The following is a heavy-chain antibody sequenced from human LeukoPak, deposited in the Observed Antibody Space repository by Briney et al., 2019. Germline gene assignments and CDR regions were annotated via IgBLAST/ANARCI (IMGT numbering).Heavy chain of an antibody. D-gene: IGHD3-10*01. CDR3: ARAPGSLWFGELMNGMDV. V-gene: IGHV4-30-4*01. CDR2: IYYSGST. CDR1: GGSISSGDSY. J-gene: IGHJ6*02. Sequence: PSETLSLTCTVSGGSISSGDSYWSWIRQPPGKGLEWIGYIYYSGSTYYNPSLKSRVTISVDTSKNQFSLKLSSVTAADTAVYYCARAPGSLWFGELMNGMDVWGQGTTVTVSS.